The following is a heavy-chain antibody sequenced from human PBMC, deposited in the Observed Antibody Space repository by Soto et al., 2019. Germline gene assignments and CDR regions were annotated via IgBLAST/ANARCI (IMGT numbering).Heavy chain of an antibody. CDR1: GFTFSSYW. J-gene: IGHJ6*02. CDR2: INSDGSST. Sequence: EVQLVESGGGLVQPGGSLRLSCAASGFTFSSYWMHWVRQAPGKGLVWVSRINSDGSSTSYADSVKGRFTIARDNAKNALYLQMNGLSAEDTAVYYCARGDSERRYYYYYYGMDVWGQGTTVTVSS. V-gene: IGHV3-74*01. CDR3: ARGDSERRYYYYYYGMDV.